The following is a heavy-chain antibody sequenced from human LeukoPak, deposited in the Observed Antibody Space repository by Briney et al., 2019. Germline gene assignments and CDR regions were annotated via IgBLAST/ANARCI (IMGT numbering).Heavy chain of an antibody. CDR3: ARGVNYYGMDV. Sequence: SETLSLTCTVSGGSISSYYWSWIRQSPGKGLEWIGYIYYSGSTNYNPSLKSRVTISVDTSKNQFSLNLTSVTAADTAVYYCARGVNYYGMDVWGQGTTVTVSS. CDR1: GGSISSYY. CDR2: IYYSGST. D-gene: IGHD2-8*01. J-gene: IGHJ6*02. V-gene: IGHV4-59*08.